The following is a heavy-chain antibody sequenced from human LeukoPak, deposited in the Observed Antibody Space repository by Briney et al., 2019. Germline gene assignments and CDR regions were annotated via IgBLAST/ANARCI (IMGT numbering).Heavy chain of an antibody. CDR2: LYTSGSI. CDR3: ARDLGDGYNRDWFDP. D-gene: IGHD5-24*01. CDR1: GASISRYY. J-gene: IGHJ5*02. Sequence: SETLSLTCSVSGASISRYYWNWIRQPAGKRLEWIGRLYTSGSIYYNPSLRSRVTISLDKSKNQFYLRLSSVTAADTVVYYCARDLGDGYNRDWFDPWGQGTLVTVSS. V-gene: IGHV4-4*07.